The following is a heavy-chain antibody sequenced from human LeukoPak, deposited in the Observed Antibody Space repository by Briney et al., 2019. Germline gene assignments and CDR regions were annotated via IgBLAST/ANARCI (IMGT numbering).Heavy chain of an antibody. CDR1: GFTVSSHY. Sequence: GGSLRLSCAASGFTVSSHYMNWVRQDPGRGLEWASIIVTDDNTYYADSVKGRFTISRDNSNNTVFLQLNTVRADDTAVYYCARRGGYTGHDFGGGIEGYFAYWRHGTVVTVSS. V-gene: IGHV3-53*01. D-gene: IGHD5-12*01. J-gene: IGHJ4*01. CDR2: IVTDDNT. CDR3: ARRGGYTGHDFGGGIEGYFAY.